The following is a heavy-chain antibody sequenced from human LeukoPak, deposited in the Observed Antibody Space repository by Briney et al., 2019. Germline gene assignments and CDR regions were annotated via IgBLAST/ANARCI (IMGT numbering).Heavy chain of an antibody. D-gene: IGHD2-21*02. Sequence: GGSLRLSWVDSGINFNTYVRNWVRQAPGKGLEWVAGSSGSGDRRYYAESVKGRFTISRDNSNNTLFLQMDSLRVEDTAVYYCAKGQGCGDGCYMFEHWGQGILVTVSS. CDR2: SSGSGDRR. CDR1: GINFNTYV. V-gene: IGHV3-23*01. J-gene: IGHJ4*02. CDR3: AKGQGCGDGCYMFEH.